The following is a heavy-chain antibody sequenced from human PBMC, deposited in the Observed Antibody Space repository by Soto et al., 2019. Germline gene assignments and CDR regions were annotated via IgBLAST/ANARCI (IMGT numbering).Heavy chain of an antibody. J-gene: IGHJ6*02. Sequence: QVQLVQSGAEVKKPGSSVKVSCKASGDTFSTYTITWMRQAPGQGLEWMGGIIPRSATSNYAQKFQGRVTITPDNSTITASMEGSSVRSEATAVYYCAREGLVLVPATVNSDYYYYAMDVWGQGTTVTVSS. CDR1: GDTFSTYT. CDR2: IIPRSATS. V-gene: IGHV1-69*14. CDR3: AREGLVLVPATVNSDYYYYAMDV. D-gene: IGHD2-2*01.